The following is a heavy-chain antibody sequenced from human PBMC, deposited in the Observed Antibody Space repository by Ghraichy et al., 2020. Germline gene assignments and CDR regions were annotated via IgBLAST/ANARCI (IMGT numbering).Heavy chain of an antibody. CDR1: GGSISSYY. CDR3: ARDQTGYYDSSGYHWFDP. Sequence: SETLSLTCTVSGGSISSYYWSWIRQPPGKGLEWIGYIYYSGSTNYNPSLKSRVTISVDTSKNQFSLKLSSVTAADTAVYYCARDQTGYYDSSGYHWFDPWGQGTLVTVSS. J-gene: IGHJ5*02. CDR2: IYYSGST. V-gene: IGHV4-59*01. D-gene: IGHD3-22*01.